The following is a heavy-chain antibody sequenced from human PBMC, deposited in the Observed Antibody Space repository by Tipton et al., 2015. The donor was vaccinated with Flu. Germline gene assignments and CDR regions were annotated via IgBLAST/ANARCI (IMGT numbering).Heavy chain of an antibody. CDR1: GFTFSSYA. V-gene: IGHV3-23*01. J-gene: IGHJ4*02. Sequence: CAASGFTFSSYAMSWVRQAPGKGLEWVSAISGSGGSTYYADSVKGRFTISRDNSKNTLYLQMNSLRAEDTAVYYCAKDRQYTSGDYVVYYFDYWGQGTLVTVSS. CDR2: ISGSGGST. CDR3: AKDRQYTSGDYVVYYFDY. D-gene: IGHD4-17*01.